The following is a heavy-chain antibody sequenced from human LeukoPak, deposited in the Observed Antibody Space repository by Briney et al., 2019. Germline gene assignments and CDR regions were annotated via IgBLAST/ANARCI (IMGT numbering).Heavy chain of an antibody. J-gene: IGHJ6*02. CDR3: AKDSPTYYYAMDV. Sequence: GGSLRLSCAASGFTFSNYAMHWVRKAPGKGLEWVAVIPFDGSNKHYADSVMGRFTISRDNSKNTLYLQMNSLRAEDTAVYYCAKDSPTYYYAMDVWGLGTTVTVSS. V-gene: IGHV3-30*18. CDR2: IPFDGSNK. CDR1: GFTFSNYA.